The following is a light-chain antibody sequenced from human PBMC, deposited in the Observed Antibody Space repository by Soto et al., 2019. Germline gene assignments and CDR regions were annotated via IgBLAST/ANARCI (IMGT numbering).Light chain of an antibody. J-gene: IGLJ1*01. V-gene: IGLV2-14*01. CDR2: DVS. Sequence: QSALTQPASVSGSPGQSITISCTGTSSDVGGYNYVSWYQQHPGKAPKLMIYDVSNRPSGVSNRFSGSKSGNTASLTISGLQAEDEADYYCSSYTSSSLDFYVFGTGTKSPS. CDR1: SSDVGGYNY. CDR3: SSYTSSSLDFYV.